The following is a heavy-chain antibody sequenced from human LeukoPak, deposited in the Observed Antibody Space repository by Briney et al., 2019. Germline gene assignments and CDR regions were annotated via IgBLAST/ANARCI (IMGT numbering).Heavy chain of an antibody. Sequence: SVKVSCKASGYTFTSYTISWVRQAPGQGLEWMGRIIPILGIANYAQKFQGRVTITADKSTSTAYMELSSLRSEDTAVYYCAREPPPGYCSSTSCYRLEYFQHWGQGTLVTVSS. J-gene: IGHJ1*01. V-gene: IGHV1-69*04. CDR1: GYTFTSYT. CDR3: AREPPPGYCSSTSCYRLEYFQH. CDR2: IIPILGIA. D-gene: IGHD2-2*02.